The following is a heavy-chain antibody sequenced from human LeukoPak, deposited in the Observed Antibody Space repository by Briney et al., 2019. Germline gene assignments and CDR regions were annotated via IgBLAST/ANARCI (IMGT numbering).Heavy chain of an antibody. CDR1: LYTLTGYY. Sequence: VKDSCMASLYTLTGYYMHGVRPAPQQGVEWMGWINANSGGTNLAQKFRGRVRVTRDTYISTAFMELNRLTSDDPAVYDCASLWNTGYIIYFDSWGEGALVTVSS. V-gene: IGHV1-2*02. CDR3: ASLWNTGYIIYFDS. D-gene: IGHD5-12*01. J-gene: IGHJ4*02. CDR2: INANSGGT.